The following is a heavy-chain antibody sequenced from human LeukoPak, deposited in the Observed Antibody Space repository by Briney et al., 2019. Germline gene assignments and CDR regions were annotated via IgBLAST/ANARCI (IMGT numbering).Heavy chain of an antibody. J-gene: IGHJ4*02. CDR3: ARDSHYYESSGYNQGDFDY. CDR2: INAGNGNT. CDR1: GYTFTGYA. V-gene: IGHV1-3*01. Sequence: ASVKVSCKASGYTFTGYAMHWVRQAPGQRLEWMGWINAGNGNTKYSQKFQDRVTITRDTSASTAYMELSSLRSEDTAVYYCARDSHYYESSGYNQGDFDYWGQGTLVTVSS. D-gene: IGHD3-22*01.